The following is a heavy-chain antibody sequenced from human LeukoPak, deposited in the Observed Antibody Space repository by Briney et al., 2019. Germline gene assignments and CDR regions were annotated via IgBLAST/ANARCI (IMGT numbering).Heavy chain of an antibody. V-gene: IGHV3-21*06. CDR2: ISSSSSYI. D-gene: IGHD3-22*01. Sequence: PGGSLRLSCAASGFTFSSYRMNWVRQAPGKGLEWVSYISSSSSYIYYADSVKGRFTISRDNAQNSLYLQMNSLRAEDTAVYYCARDLGGSGSIIIGNDYWGQGTLVTVSS. CDR3: ARDLGGSGSIIIGNDY. CDR1: GFTFSSYR. J-gene: IGHJ4*02.